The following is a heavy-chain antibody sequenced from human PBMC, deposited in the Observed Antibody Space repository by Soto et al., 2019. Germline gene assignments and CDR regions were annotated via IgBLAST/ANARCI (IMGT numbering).Heavy chain of an antibody. CDR2: ISYDGSNK. V-gene: IGHV3-30-3*01. D-gene: IGHD1-26*01. Sequence: GGSLRLSCAASGFTFSSYAMHWVRQAPGKGLEWVAVISYDGSNKYYADSVKSRFTISRDNSKNTLYLQMNSLRAEDTAVYYRASGRQVGPTIWRAAFDIWGQGTMVTVS. CDR1: GFTFSSYA. CDR3: ASGRQVGPTIWRAAFDI. J-gene: IGHJ3*02.